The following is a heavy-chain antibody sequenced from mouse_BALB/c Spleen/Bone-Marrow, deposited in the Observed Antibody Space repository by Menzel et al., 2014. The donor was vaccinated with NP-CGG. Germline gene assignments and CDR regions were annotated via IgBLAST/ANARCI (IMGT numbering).Heavy chain of an antibody. D-gene: IGHD1-2*01. CDR1: GFDFSGYW. J-gene: IGHJ3*01. Sequence: EVKLVESGGGLVQPGGSLKLSCAASGFDFSGYWMSWVRQAPGKGLEWIGEINPGSSTINYTPSLKDKFIISRDNAKNTLYLPMSKVRSEDTALYYCARLHYYGYSAYWGQGTLVTVSA. CDR2: INPGSSTI. CDR3: ARLHYYGYSAY. V-gene: IGHV4-1*02.